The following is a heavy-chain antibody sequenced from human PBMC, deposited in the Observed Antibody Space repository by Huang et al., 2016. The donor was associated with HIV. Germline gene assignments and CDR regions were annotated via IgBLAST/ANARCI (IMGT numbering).Heavy chain of an antibody. CDR2: IYPSDSDT. CDR1: GDTFTNSW. Sequence: QLVQSGAEVKKPGESLKISCKGSGDTFTNSWIGWVRQMPGRGLEWMGLIYPSDSDTKYSPSFQGQFTLSADKSISTAFLQWSSLKASDTAMYYCARRQWLRQTWGAFNIWGQGTMVIVSS. V-gene: IGHV5-51*03. D-gene: IGHD6-19*01. CDR3: ARRQWLRQTWGAFNI. J-gene: IGHJ3*02.